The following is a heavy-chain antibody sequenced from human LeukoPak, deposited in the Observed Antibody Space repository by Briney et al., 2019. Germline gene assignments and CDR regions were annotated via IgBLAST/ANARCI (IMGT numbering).Heavy chain of an antibody. J-gene: IGHJ5*02. V-gene: IGHV1-18*01. Sequence: ASVKVSCKDSGYTFTTYGINWVRQAPGQGLEWMGWISAYNGNKNYTQNLQGRVTLTTDTSASTAYMELRSLRSDDTAVYYCARDLIAARPGWFDHWGQGTLVTVSS. CDR2: ISAYNGNK. CDR3: ARDLIAARPGWFDH. CDR1: GYTFTTYG. D-gene: IGHD6-6*01.